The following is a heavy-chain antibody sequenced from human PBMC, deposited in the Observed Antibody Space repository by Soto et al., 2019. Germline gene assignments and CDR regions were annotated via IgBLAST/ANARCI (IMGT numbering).Heavy chain of an antibody. Sequence: SETLSLTCAVYGGSFSGYYWSWIRQPPGKGLEWIGEINHSGSTSYNPSLKSRVTISVDTSKNQFSLKLSSVTAADTAVYYCARGQRIQTYYYYGMDVWGQGTTVTVSS. CDR1: GGSFSGYY. V-gene: IGHV4-34*01. CDR3: ARGQRIQTYYYYGMDV. D-gene: IGHD5-18*01. J-gene: IGHJ6*02. CDR2: INHSGST.